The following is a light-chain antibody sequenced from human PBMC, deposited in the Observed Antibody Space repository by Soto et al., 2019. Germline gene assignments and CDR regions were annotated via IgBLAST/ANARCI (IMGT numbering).Light chain of an antibody. CDR2: DAS. J-gene: IGKJ1*01. Sequence: EIVLKQSPATLSLSPGERATLPCGASQSVSSNYVAWYQQKPGLAPRLLIYDASNRATGIPDRFSGSGSGTDFTLTISRLEPEDFAVYYCQQYGSSRGTFGQGTKV. V-gene: IGKV3D-20*01. CDR3: QQYGSSRGT. CDR1: QSVSSNY.